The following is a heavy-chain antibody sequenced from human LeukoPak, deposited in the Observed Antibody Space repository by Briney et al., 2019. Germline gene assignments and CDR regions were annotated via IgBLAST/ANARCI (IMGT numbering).Heavy chain of an antibody. CDR3: AKDHAKYYYYMDV. CDR2: IWYDGSNK. J-gene: IGHJ6*03. CDR1: GFTFSSYG. V-gene: IGHV3-33*06. Sequence: GGSLRLSCAASGFTFSSYGMHWVRQAPGKGLEWVAVIWYDGSNKYYADSVKGRFTISRDNSKNTLYLQMNSPRAEDTAVYYCAKDHAKYYYYMDVWGKGTTVTVSS.